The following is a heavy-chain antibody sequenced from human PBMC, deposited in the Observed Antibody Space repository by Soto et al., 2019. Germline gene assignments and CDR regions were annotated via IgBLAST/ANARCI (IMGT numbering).Heavy chain of an antibody. CDR3: AKDRASGSPSYYGMDV. Sequence: EVHLVESGGGLVQPGRSLRLSCAASGFTFDDYAMHWVRQAPGKGLEWVSGIGWNSGTIGYADSVKGRFTISRDNPKNSLYLQMNSLRAEDTALYYCAKDRASGSPSYYGMDVWGQGTTVTVSS. J-gene: IGHJ6*02. CDR1: GFTFDDYA. CDR2: IGWNSGTI. V-gene: IGHV3-9*01. D-gene: IGHD2-15*01.